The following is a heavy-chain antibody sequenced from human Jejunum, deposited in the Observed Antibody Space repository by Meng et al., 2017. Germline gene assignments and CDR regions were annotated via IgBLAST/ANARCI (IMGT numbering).Heavy chain of an antibody. V-gene: IGHV4-30-4*01. J-gene: IGHJ5*02. Sequence: QVQLQESGPGLVKPSQTRSLNCTGTGGSISSGNYTWSWIRQPPGKGLEWIGYISFSGKTSYNPSFKSRVTISLDTSKNHFSLTLTSVTVADTAGYYCARGGNGGRLGDNWFDPWGQGTLVTVSS. D-gene: IGHD2-8*01. CDR1: GGSISSGNYT. CDR3: ARGGNGGRLGDNWFDP. CDR2: ISFSGKT.